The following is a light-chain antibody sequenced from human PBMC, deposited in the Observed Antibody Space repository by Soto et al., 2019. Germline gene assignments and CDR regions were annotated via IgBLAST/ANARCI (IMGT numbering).Light chain of an antibody. CDR2: DDR. CDR3: QVWDDSNGQQGV. V-gene: IGLV3-21*02. CDR1: DLRSKS. J-gene: IGLJ1*01. Sequence: SYELAQPPSVSVAPGQTARITCGGNDLRSKSVHWYQQKPGQAPALVLYDDRYRSSGIPERFSGSKSGNTATLTISRVEAGDEADYFCQVWDDSNGQQGVFGTGTKVTVL.